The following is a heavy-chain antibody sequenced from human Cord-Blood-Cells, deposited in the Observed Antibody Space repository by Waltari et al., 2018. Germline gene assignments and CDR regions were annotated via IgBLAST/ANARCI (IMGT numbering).Heavy chain of an antibody. CDR3: ARDEWAYCSGGSCYWFDP. Sequence: QVQLVQSGAEVKKPGASVKVSCKASGYTFTSYAMHWVRQAPGQRLEWMGWINAGNGNTKYSQKFQGRVTITRDTSASTAYMELSSLRSEDTAVYYCARDEWAYCSGGSCYWFDPWGQGTLVTVSS. V-gene: IGHV1-3*01. CDR1: GYTFTSYA. J-gene: IGHJ5*02. CDR2: INAGNGNT. D-gene: IGHD2-15*01.